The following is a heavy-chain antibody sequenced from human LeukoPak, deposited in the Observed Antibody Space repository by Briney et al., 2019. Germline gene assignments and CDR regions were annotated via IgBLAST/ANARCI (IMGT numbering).Heavy chain of an antibody. D-gene: IGHD4-11*01. CDR2: IKQDGSEK. Sequence: VGSLRLSCAASGFTFNIYGMNWVRQAPGKGLEWVANIKQDGSEKYYVDSVKGRFSISRDNAKNSLYLQMNSLRAEDTAVYYCVRHGNYWEFDYWGQGTLVTVSS. J-gene: IGHJ4*02. CDR3: VRHGNYWEFDY. V-gene: IGHV3-7*01. CDR1: GFTFNIYG.